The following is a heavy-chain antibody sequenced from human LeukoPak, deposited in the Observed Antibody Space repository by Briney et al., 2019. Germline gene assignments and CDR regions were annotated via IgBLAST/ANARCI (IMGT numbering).Heavy chain of an antibody. CDR1: GGSISSRSYY. CDR2: IYYSGST. V-gene: IGHV4-39*01. D-gene: IGHD3-22*01. CDR3: ARLMDPDYYDSSGYLI. J-gene: IGHJ4*02. Sequence: SETLSLTCTVSGGSISSRSYYWGWIRQPPGKGLEWIGSIYYSGSTYYNPSLKSRVTISVDTSKNQFSLKLSSVTAADTAVYYCARLMDPDYYDSSGYLIWGQGTLVTVSS.